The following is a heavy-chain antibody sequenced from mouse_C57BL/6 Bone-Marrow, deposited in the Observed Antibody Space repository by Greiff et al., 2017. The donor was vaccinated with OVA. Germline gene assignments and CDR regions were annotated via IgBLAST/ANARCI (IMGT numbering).Heavy chain of an antibody. CDR3: ARYGSSYDWYFDV. CDR1: GYSITSDY. Sequence: EVKVVESGPGLAKPSQTLSLTCSVTGYSITSDYWNWIRKFPGNKLEYMGYISYSGSTYYNPYLKSRISITRDTSKNQYYLQLNSVTTEDTATYYCARYGSSYDWYFDVWGTGTTVTVSS. CDR2: ISYSGST. V-gene: IGHV3-8*01. J-gene: IGHJ1*03. D-gene: IGHD1-1*01.